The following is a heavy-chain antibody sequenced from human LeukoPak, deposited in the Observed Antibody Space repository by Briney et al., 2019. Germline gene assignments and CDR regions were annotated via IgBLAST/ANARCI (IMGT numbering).Heavy chain of an antibody. D-gene: IGHD3-3*01. Sequence: GESLKISCKGSGYSFTSYWIGWVRQMPGKGLEWMGIIYPGDSDTRYSPSFQGQVTISADKSISTAYLQWSSLKASDTAMYYCARAYYDFWSGYSDGAFDIWGQGTMVTVSS. CDR3: ARAYYDFWSGYSDGAFDI. V-gene: IGHV5-51*01. CDR2: IYPGDSDT. CDR1: GYSFTSYW. J-gene: IGHJ3*02.